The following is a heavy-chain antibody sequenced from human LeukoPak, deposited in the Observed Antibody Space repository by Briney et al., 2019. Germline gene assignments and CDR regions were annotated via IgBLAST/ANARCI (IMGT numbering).Heavy chain of an antibody. CDR3: ARGTGGSYYWFDP. Sequence: GASVKVSCKASGYIFTDYYMHWVRQAPGQELGWMGRINPNSGGTNYAQKLQGRVTMTTDTSTSTAYMELRSLRSDDTAVYYCARGTGGSYYWFDPWGQGTLVTVSS. D-gene: IGHD1-26*01. CDR1: GYIFTDYY. V-gene: IGHV1/OR15-1*04. CDR2: INPNSGGT. J-gene: IGHJ5*02.